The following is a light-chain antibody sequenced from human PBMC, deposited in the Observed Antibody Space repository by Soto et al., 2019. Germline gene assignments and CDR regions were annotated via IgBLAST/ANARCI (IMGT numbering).Light chain of an antibody. V-gene: IGKV3-20*01. J-gene: IGKJ4*01. Sequence: EIVLTQSPDTLSLSPGERATLSCRASQSVSSSFLAWYHQKPGQAPRLLIYRASSRATGIPDRFTGSGSGTDFTLTISRLEPEDFAVYYCPQYESSPLTFGGGTKVEIK. CDR2: RAS. CDR3: PQYESSPLT. CDR1: QSVSSSF.